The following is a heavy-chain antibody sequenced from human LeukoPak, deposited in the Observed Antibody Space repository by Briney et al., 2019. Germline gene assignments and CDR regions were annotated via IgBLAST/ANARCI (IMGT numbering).Heavy chain of an antibody. Sequence: ASVKVSCKASGYTFITYYMHWVRQAPGQGLEWMGIINPNSRGTLYAQKFQGRVTMTSDTSTSTVYMELSSLRSEDTAVYYCARPGLGYSYGYPYHWGQGTLVTVSS. J-gene: IGHJ5*02. CDR3: ARPGLGYSYGYPYH. CDR2: INPNSRGT. V-gene: IGHV1-46*01. D-gene: IGHD5-18*01. CDR1: GYTFITYY.